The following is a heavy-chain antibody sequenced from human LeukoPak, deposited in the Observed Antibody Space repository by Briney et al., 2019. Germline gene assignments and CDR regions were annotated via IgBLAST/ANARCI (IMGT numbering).Heavy chain of an antibody. V-gene: IGHV1-18*04. CDR2: ISPYNGDT. CDR3: ARDLEIVVVPAATPFDP. CDR1: GYTFTGYY. D-gene: IGHD2-2*03. Sequence: ASVKVSCKASGYTFTGYYMHWVRQAPGQGLEWMGWISPYNGDTHYAQKFQDRVTMTTDTSTSTAYMELRSLRSDDTAVYYCARDLEIVVVPAATPFDPWGQGTLVTVSS. J-gene: IGHJ5*02.